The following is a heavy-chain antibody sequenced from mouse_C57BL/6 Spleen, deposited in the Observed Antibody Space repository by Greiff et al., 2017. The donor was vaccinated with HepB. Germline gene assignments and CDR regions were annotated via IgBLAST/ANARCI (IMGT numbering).Heavy chain of an antibody. CDR1: GYTFTDYY. V-gene: IGHV1-76*01. J-gene: IGHJ1*03. CDR3: ARLYYPFV. D-gene: IGHD2-1*01. CDR2: IYPGSGNT. Sequence: VKLMESGAELVRPGASVKLSCKASGYTFTDYYINWVKQRPGQGLEWIARIYPGSGNTYYNEKFKGKATLTAEKSSSTAYMQLSSLTSEDSAVYFCARLYYPFVWGTGTTVTVSS.